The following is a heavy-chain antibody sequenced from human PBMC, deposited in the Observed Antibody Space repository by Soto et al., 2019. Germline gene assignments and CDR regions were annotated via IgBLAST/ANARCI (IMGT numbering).Heavy chain of an antibody. Sequence: PSETLSLTCTVSGGSISSSSYYWGWIRQPPGKGLEWIGSIYYSGSTYYNPSLKSRVTISVDTSKNQFSLKLSSVTAADTAVYYCARRAYYDSSGYYSPAYYYGMDVWGQGTTVS. CDR2: IYYSGST. J-gene: IGHJ6*02. CDR1: GGSISSSSYY. D-gene: IGHD3-22*01. CDR3: ARRAYYDSSGYYSPAYYYGMDV. V-gene: IGHV4-39*01.